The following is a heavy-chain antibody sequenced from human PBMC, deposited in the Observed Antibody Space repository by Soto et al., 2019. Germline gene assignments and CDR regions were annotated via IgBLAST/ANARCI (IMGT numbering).Heavy chain of an antibody. CDR2: ISSSSSYI. Sequence: EVQLVESGGGLVKPGGSLRLSCAASGFTFSSYSMNWVRQAPGKGLEWVSSISSSSSYIYYADSVKGRFTISRDNAKNSLYLQMNSLRAEDTAVYYCARDRGRNGDYDYFDYWGQATLVTVSS. D-gene: IGHD4-17*01. CDR3: ARDRGRNGDYDYFDY. J-gene: IGHJ4*02. CDR1: GFTFSSYS. V-gene: IGHV3-21*01.